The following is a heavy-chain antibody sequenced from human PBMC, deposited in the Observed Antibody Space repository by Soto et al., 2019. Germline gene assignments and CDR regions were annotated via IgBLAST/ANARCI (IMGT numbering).Heavy chain of an antibody. Sequence: QVQLQQWGAGLLKPSETLSLNCAVTGGSLSGYYWSWIRQPPGKGLEWIGEVKDGGHTNYSPSLRGRVTISSNTATNHVPRRLNSVTAADTGVYYCARGQEGVVATHWDQGSLVTVSS. J-gene: IGHJ4*02. V-gene: IGHV4-34*01. CDR1: GGSLSGYY. CDR2: VKDGGHT. D-gene: IGHD5-12*01. CDR3: ARGQEGVVATH.